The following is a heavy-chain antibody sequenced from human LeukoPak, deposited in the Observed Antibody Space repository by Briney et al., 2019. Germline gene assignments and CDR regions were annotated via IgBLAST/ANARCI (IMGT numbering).Heavy chain of an antibody. J-gene: IGHJ4*02. Sequence: GASVKVSCKASGYTFTRYGISWVGQAPGQGIEWMGWIRVYHGNTNYAQKLQGRVTMTTDTSTSTAYMELRSLRSDDAAVYYCARDVVTTYYYDSSGYQSFDCWGQGTLVTVSS. V-gene: IGHV1-18*01. CDR1: GYTFTRYG. D-gene: IGHD3-22*01. CDR3: ARDVVTTYYYDSSGYQSFDC. CDR2: IRVYHGNT.